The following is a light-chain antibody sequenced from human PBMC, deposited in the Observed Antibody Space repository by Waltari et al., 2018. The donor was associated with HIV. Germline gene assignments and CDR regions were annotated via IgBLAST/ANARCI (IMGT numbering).Light chain of an antibody. CDR1: SGSLSRTY. V-gene: IGLV6-57*03. Sequence: FILTQPHSVSGSPGKTVNISCTRTSGSLSRTYVQWCPQRPRSAPINVIYQHNQRASGVADRFSGSIDRSSNSASLTISGLKTEDEADFFCQSYDTSNSHWVFGGGTKLTVL. J-gene: IGLJ3*02. CDR2: QHN. CDR3: QSYDTSNSHWV.